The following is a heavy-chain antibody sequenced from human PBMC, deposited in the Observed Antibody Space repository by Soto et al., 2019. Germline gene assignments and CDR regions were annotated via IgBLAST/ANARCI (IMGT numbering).Heavy chain of an antibody. Sequence: QLQLQESGSGLVKPSQTLSLTCAVSGGSISSGGYSWSWIRQPPGKGLEWIGYIYHSGSTYYNPSHKNRGTISGARSNNRFSLKLSSVTAADTAADYCAPMGGGYDSSGYDYWGQGTLVTVSS. CDR3: APMGGGYDSSGYDY. J-gene: IGHJ4*02. V-gene: IGHV4-30-2*01. CDR2: IYHSGST. CDR1: GGSISSGGYS. D-gene: IGHD3-22*01.